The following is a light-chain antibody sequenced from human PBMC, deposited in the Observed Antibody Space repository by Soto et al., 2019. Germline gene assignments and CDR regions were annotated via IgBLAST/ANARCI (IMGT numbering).Light chain of an antibody. CDR1: RSNIGSAI. CDR2: MNS. J-gene: IGLJ3*02. V-gene: IGLV1-47*01. CDR3: VAWDDHLGSRV. Sequence: QSVLTQPPSLSGTPGQTVTISCIGSRSNIGSAIVHWYQQLPGTAPKHLIYMNSQRPSGVPDRFSGSKSGTSASLVITGLRPEDEADYYCVAWDDHLGSRVFGGGTKVTVL.